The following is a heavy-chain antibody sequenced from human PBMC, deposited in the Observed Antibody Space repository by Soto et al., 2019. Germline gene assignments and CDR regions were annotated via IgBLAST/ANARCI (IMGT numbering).Heavy chain of an antibody. CDR1: GYTFTSYY. D-gene: IGHD4-17*01. V-gene: IGHV1-46*03. J-gene: IGHJ6*02. CDR2: INPIGGST. CDR3: ARDQARYGDYDYYYGMDV. Sequence: QVQLVQSGAEVKKPGASVKVSCKASGYTFTSYYMHWVRQAPGQGLEWMGIINPIGGSTSYGQKFQGRVNMTSDTSTSTVYMELSSLRSEDTAVYYCARDQARYGDYDYYYGMDVWGQGTTVTVSS.